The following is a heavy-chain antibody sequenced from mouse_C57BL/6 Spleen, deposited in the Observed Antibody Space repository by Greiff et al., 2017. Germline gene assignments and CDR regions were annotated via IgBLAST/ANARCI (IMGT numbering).Heavy chain of an antibody. CDR3: ARYYWEYFDY. Sequence: EVLGVESGGGLVQPGGSLSLSCAASGFTFTDYYMSWVRQPPGKALEWLGFIRNKANGYTTEYSASVKGRFTISRDNSQSILYLQMNALRAEDSATYYCARYYWEYFDYWGQGTTLTVSS. J-gene: IGHJ2*01. CDR2: IRNKANGYTT. V-gene: IGHV7-3*01. CDR1: GFTFTDYY. D-gene: IGHD4-1*01.